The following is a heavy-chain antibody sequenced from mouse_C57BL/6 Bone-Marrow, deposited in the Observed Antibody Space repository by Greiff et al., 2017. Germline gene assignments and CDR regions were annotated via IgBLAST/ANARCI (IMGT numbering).Heavy chain of an antibody. V-gene: IGHV1-64*01. D-gene: IGHD1-1*01. Sequence: VQLQQPGAELVKPGASVKLSCKASGYTFTSYWMHWVKQRPGQGLEWIGMIHPNSGSTNYNEKFKSKATLTVDKSSSTAYMQLSSLTSEDSAVYYCARWGYYGSSYDWYFDVGGRGTTVTVSA. CDR3: ARWGYYGSSYDWYFDV. CDR1: GYTFTSYW. J-gene: IGHJ1*03. CDR2: IHPNSGST.